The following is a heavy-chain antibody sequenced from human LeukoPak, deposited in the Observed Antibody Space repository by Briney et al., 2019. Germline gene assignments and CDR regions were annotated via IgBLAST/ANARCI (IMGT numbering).Heavy chain of an antibody. CDR1: GGSFSGYS. D-gene: IGHD2-15*01. CDR3: VRHSPLVAATVAFDF. CDR2: INESETT. V-gene: IGHV4-34*01. J-gene: IGHJ3*01. Sequence: SETLSLTCAVYGGSFSGYSWSWIRQPPGEGLEWIGEINESETTNYKPSLKSRVTISVDTSKGQLSLKLTSVTAADTAVYYCVRHSPLVAATVAFDFWGQGTMITVSS.